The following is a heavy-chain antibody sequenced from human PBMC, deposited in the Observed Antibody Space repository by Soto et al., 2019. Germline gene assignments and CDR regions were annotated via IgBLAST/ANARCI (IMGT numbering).Heavy chain of an antibody. J-gene: IGHJ4*02. Sequence: EVQLVESGGDLVQPGGSLRLSCAASGFTLSDHYMDWVRQAPGKGLEWVAGTKNRSQRYTIEYAASVKGRFTISRDDSKNSLFLQMNSLKSDDTAVYYCTCWIAARGSWGQGTLVTVAS. CDR1: GFTLSDHY. D-gene: IGHD6-6*01. CDR3: TCWIAARGS. V-gene: IGHV3-72*01. CDR2: TKNRSQRYTI.